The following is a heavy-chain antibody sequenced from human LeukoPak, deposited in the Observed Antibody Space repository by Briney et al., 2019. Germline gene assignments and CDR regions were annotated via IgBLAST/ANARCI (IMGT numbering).Heavy chain of an antibody. CDR3: AKARVPGGQWLASY. CDR1: GFTFSSYW. V-gene: IGHV3-7*03. Sequence: PGGSLRLSCAASGFTFSSYWMSWVRQAPGKGLEWVASIKKDGSEKYYVDSVKGRFTISRDNAKTSLYLQMNSLRAEDTAVYYCAKARVPGGQWLASYWGQGTLVTVSS. J-gene: IGHJ4*02. CDR2: IKKDGSEK. D-gene: IGHD6-19*01.